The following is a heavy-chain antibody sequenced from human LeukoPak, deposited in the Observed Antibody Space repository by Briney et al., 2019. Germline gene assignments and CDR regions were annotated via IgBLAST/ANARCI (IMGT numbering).Heavy chain of an antibody. CDR3: AKGLYDSSGYYRQALDY. CDR2: ISSSGSTI. CDR1: GFTFSSYE. Sequence: GGALRLSCAASGFTFSSYEMNWVRQAPGKGLEWVSYISSSGSTIYYADAVEGRFTISRDNAKNSLYLQMNSLRAEDTALYYCAKGLYDSSGYYRQALDYWGQGTLVTVSS. D-gene: IGHD3-22*01. V-gene: IGHV3-48*03. J-gene: IGHJ4*02.